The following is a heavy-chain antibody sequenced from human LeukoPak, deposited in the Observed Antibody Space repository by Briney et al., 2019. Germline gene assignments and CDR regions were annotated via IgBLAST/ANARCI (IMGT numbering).Heavy chain of an antibody. D-gene: IGHD6-13*01. Sequence: KVSCKASGYTFTSYDINWVRQATGQGLEWMGWMNPNSGNTGYAQKFQGRVTMTRNTSISTAYMELSSLRSEDTAVYYCARRYSSSWYYYYGMDVWGQGTTVTVSS. J-gene: IGHJ6*02. CDR2: MNPNSGNT. V-gene: IGHV1-8*01. CDR3: ARRYSSSWYYYYGMDV. CDR1: GYTFTSYD.